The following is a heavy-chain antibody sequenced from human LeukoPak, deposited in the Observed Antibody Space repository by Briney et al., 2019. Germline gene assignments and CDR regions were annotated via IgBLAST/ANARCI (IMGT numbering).Heavy chain of an antibody. CDR1: GGSFSGYY. CDR3: ARERGGGSYREFDY. J-gene: IGHJ4*02. CDR2: IYHTGTT. Sequence: SETLSLTCAVYGGSFSGYYWSWIRQPPGKGLEWIGSIYHTGTTYYNPSLKSRVTISVDTSKNQFSLKLSSVTAADTAVYYCARERGGGSYREFDYWGQGTLVTVSS. V-gene: IGHV4-34*01. D-gene: IGHD1-26*01.